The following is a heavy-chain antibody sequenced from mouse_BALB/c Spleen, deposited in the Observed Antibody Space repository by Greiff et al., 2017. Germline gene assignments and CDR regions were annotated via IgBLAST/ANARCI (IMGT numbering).Heavy chain of an antibody. CDR3: ARGGSYYDYDVWYFDV. V-gene: IGHV1-14*01. J-gene: IGHJ1*01. D-gene: IGHD2-4*01. CDR1: GYTFTSYV. Sequence: VQLQQSGPELVKPGASVKMSCKASGYTFTSYVMHWVKQKPGQGLEWIGYINPYNDGTKYNEKFKGKATLTSDKSSSTAYMELSSLTSEDSAVYYCARGGSYYDYDVWYFDVWGAGTTVTVSS. CDR2: INPYNDGT.